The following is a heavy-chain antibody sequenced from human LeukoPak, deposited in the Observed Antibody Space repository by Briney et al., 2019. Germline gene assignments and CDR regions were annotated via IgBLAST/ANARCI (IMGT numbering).Heavy chain of an antibody. J-gene: IGHJ4*02. CDR1: GFTFSSYG. D-gene: IGHD3-22*01. Sequence: GRSLRLSYAASGFTFSSYGMHWVRQAPGKGLEWVAFIRYDGSNKYYADSVKGRFTISRDNSKNTLNLQMNSLRAEDTAVYYCAKDPTHYRVWDYYETIGLSYWGQGTLVTVSS. CDR2: IRYDGSNK. CDR3: AKDPTHYRVWDYYETIGLSY. V-gene: IGHV3-30*02.